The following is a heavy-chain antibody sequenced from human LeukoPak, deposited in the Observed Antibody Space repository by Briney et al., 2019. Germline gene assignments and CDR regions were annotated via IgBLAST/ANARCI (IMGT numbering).Heavy chain of an antibody. D-gene: IGHD1-26*01. Sequence: GSLRLSCAASGFTFSSYHMNWVRQSPGKGLEWIGEINQSGSTNYNPSLKSRVTLSVDTSKNQFSLKLSSVTAADTAVYYCARGQEEWEVVQRAVHFDYWGQGTLVTVSS. J-gene: IGHJ4*02. CDR2: INQSGST. V-gene: IGHV4-34*01. CDR1: GFTFSSYH. CDR3: ARGQEEWEVVQRAVHFDY.